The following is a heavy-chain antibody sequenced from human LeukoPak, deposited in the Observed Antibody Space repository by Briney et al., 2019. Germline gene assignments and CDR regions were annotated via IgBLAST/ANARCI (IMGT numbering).Heavy chain of an antibody. Sequence: GASVKVSCKAAGGTFSSYAISWVRQAPGQGLEWMGGIIPIFGTANYAQKFQGRVTITADESTSTAYMELSSLRSEDTAVYYCAREGTVTTFDYWGQGTLVTVSS. V-gene: IGHV1-69*13. CDR1: GGTFSSYA. D-gene: IGHD4-17*01. CDR2: IIPIFGTA. CDR3: AREGTVTTFDY. J-gene: IGHJ4*02.